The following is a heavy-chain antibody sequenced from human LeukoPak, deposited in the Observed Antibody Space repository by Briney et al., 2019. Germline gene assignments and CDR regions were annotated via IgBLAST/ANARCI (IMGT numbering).Heavy chain of an antibody. J-gene: IGHJ4*02. CDR1: GYTFTGYY. D-gene: IGHD1-26*01. CDR3: ARVGATTLDY. CDR2: INPNSGGT. V-gene: IGHV1-2*02. Sequence: ASVKASCKASGYTFTGYYMPWVRQAPGQGREWMGWINPNSGGTNYAQKFQGRVTMTRNTSISTAYMELSSLRSEDTAVYYCARVGATTLDYWGQGTLVTVSS.